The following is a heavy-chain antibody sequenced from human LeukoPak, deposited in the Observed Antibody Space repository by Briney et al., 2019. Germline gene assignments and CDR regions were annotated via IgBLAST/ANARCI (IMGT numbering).Heavy chain of an antibody. V-gene: IGHV1-18*01. CDR2: ISAYNGNT. D-gene: IGHD3-22*01. J-gene: IGHJ4*02. CDR1: GYTFTSYG. CDR3: ARDRTPRITMIVVPGGY. Sequence: ASVKVSCKASGYTFTSYGISWVRQAPGQGLEWMGWISAYNGNTNYAQKIQGRVTMTTDTSTSTAYMELRSLRSDDTAVYYCARDRTPRITMIVVPGGYWGQGTLVTVSS.